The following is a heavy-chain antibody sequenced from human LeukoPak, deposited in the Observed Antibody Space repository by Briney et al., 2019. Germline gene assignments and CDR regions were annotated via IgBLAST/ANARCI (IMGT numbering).Heavy chain of an antibody. CDR2: IYSSGST. D-gene: IGHD4-23*01. CDR1: GCSISSYY. CDR3: ARVSPGGNSDY. J-gene: IGHJ4*02. Sequence: SDTLSLTCTVSGCSISSYYWSWIRQPAGQGLEWIGRIYSSGSTNYNPSLKSRVTMSVDMSRNQFSLKLSSVTAADTAVYYCARVSPGGNSDYLGQGTLVTVSS. V-gene: IGHV4-4*07.